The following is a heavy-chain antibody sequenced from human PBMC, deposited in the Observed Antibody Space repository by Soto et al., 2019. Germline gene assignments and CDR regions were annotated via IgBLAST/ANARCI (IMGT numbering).Heavy chain of an antibody. CDR2: ISHDGSNK. D-gene: IGHD6-19*01. CDR1: GFTFSSYG. V-gene: IGHV3-30*18. Sequence: QVQLVESGGGVVQPGRSLRLSCAASGFTFSSYGMHWVRQAPGKGLEWVAVISHDGSNKYFADSVKGRFTISRDNSQNTLYLQMNSLRAEDTAVYYCAKHLLAVAGYLHGKYVCGQGTTVTVYS. J-gene: IGHJ6*02. CDR3: AKHLLAVAGYLHGKYV.